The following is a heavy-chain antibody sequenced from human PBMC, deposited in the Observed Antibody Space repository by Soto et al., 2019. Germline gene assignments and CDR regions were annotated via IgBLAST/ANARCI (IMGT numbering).Heavy chain of an antibody. CDR2: LNPNGTFT. J-gene: IGHJ4*02. D-gene: IGHD4-17*01. CDR1: GFTFSGYW. CDR3: ARGVTSTTYSGVFYN. V-gene: IGHV3-74*01. Sequence: EVQLVESGGGLVQPGGSLRLSCAGSGFTFSGYWMHWVRQAPGKGPVWVSRLNPNGTFTTNAASVKGRFTISRANAKNTVYLQMNSLSADDTAVYYGARGVTSTTYSGVFYNWGQGTLVTVSS.